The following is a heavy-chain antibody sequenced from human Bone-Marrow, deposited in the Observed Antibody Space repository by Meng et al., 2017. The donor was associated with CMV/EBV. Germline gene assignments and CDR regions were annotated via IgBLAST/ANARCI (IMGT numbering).Heavy chain of an antibody. V-gene: IGHV3-21*01. J-gene: IGHJ3*02. Sequence: GGSLRLSCAASGFTFSSYSMNWVRQAPGKELEWVSSISSSSSYIYYADSVKGRFTIARDNAKNSLYLQMNSLRAEDTAVYYCARSSGWYMDEAFDIWGQGTMVTVSS. CDR1: GFTFSSYS. CDR3: ARSSGWYMDEAFDI. CDR2: ISSSSSYI. D-gene: IGHD6-19*01.